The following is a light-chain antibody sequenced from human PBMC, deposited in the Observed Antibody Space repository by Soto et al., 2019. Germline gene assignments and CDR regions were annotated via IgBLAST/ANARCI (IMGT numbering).Light chain of an antibody. CDR1: QSVSSSY. V-gene: IGKV3-20*01. Sequence: EIVLTQSPGTLSLSPGERATLSCRASQSVSSSYLGWYQQKPGQAPRLLIYGASGRATGIPDRFSGSGSGTDFNRTISRLEPEDFAVYYCQHYGGSPSFTFGPGTKVDIK. J-gene: IGKJ3*01. CDR3: QHYGGSPSFT. CDR2: GAS.